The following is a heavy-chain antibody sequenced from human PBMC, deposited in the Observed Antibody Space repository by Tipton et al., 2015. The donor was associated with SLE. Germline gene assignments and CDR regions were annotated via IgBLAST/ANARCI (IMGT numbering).Heavy chain of an antibody. J-gene: IGHJ2*01. V-gene: IGHV4-59*01. CDR3: ARDRNSGDWYFDL. CDR2: IYYSGST. Sequence: TLSLTCTVSGGSISSYYWSWIRRPPGKGLEWIGYIYYSGSTNYNPSLKSRVTISVNTSKNQFSLKLSSVTAADTAVYYCARDRNSGDWYFDLWGRGTLVTVSS. D-gene: IGHD4-23*01. CDR1: GGSISSYY.